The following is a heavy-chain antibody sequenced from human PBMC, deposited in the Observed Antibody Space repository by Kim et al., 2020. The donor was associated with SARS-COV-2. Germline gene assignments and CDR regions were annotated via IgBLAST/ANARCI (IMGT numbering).Heavy chain of an antibody. CDR2: INAGNGNT. CDR1: GYTFTSYA. D-gene: IGHD3-22*01. CDR3: ARELGHSSGYYSPYYYYGMDV. Sequence: ASVKVSCKASGYTFTSYAMHWVRQAPGQRLEWMGWINAGNGNTKYSQKFQGRVTITRDTSASTAYMELSSLRSEDTAVYYCARELGHSSGYYSPYYYYGMDVWGQGTTVTVSS. J-gene: IGHJ6*02. V-gene: IGHV1-3*01.